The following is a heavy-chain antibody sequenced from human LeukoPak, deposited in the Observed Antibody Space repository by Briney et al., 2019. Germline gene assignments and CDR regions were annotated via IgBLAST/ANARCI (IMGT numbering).Heavy chain of an antibody. CDR2: IYYSGST. CDR3: ARHRGGSYYDAFDI. V-gene: IGHV4-39*01. Sequence: SETLSLTCTVSGGSISSSNYYWGWIRQPPGKGLEWIGSIYYSGSTYYNPSLKSRVTISVDTSKNQFSLKLSSVTAADTAVYYCARHRGGSYYDAFDIWGQGTMVTVSS. D-gene: IGHD1-26*01. CDR1: GGSISSSNYY. J-gene: IGHJ3*02.